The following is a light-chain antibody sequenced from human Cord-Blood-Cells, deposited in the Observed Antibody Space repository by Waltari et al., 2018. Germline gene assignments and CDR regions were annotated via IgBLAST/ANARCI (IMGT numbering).Light chain of an antibody. V-gene: IGKV1-5*01. CDR1: QSISSW. Sequence: DIQMTQSPSTLPASVGDRVTITCRASQSISSWLAWYQQKPGKAPKLLIYDASSLESGVPSRFSGSVSGTEFTLTISSLQPDDFATYYCQQYNSYSFGQGTKLEIK. J-gene: IGKJ2*01. CDR2: DAS. CDR3: QQYNSYS.